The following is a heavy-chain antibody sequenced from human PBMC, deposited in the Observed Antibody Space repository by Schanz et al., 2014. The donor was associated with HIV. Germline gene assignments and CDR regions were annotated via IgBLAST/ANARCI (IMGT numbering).Heavy chain of an antibody. D-gene: IGHD3-10*01. J-gene: IGHJ4*02. CDR1: GDSISNTTHY. CDR2: AHHSGST. Sequence: QLQLQESGPGLVKPSETLSLTCSVSGDSISNTTHYWGWIRQPPGKGLEWIGSAHHSGSTYYTPSPKSRVTIPEDPSKNRAPLKLSSVTAADTAVFYCARHQRGSYLEALDYWGQGTLVTVSS. CDR3: ARHQRGSYLEALDY. V-gene: IGHV4-39*01.